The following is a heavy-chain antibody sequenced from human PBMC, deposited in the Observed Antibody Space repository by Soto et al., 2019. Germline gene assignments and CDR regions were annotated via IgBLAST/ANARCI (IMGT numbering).Heavy chain of an antibody. CDR3: EVTAGY. J-gene: IGHJ4*02. D-gene: IGHD2-21*02. Sequence: QIQVVQARAEVKKPGASVRVSCETSGYTFSDYDINVLRQAPGQGLEWMGWMSPDSGNAGYAQQFQGRVTMTSDTSIRTAYMELRSLRSEDTAVYYCEVTAGYWGQGTMVTVSS. CDR1: GYTFSDYD. CDR2: MSPDSGNA. V-gene: IGHV1-8*01.